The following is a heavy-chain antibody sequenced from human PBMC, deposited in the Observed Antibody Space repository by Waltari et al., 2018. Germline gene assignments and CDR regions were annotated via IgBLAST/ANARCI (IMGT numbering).Heavy chain of an antibody. D-gene: IGHD3-22*01. V-gene: IGHV3-21*01. Sequence: EVQLVESGGGLVKPGGSLRLSCAAYGFTCSSCGMNWVRQAPEKGLAWVSSINVGSTYIYYADSVKGRLTISRDNAKNSVYLQMNSLGAEDTAVYYCARDRSGLVIGESVYWGQGTLVTVSS. CDR2: INVGSTYI. J-gene: IGHJ4*02. CDR1: GFTCSSCG. CDR3: ARDRSGLVIGESVY.